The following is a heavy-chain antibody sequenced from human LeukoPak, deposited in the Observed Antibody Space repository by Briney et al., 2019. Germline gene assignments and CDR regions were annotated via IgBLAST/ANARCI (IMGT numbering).Heavy chain of an antibody. CDR2: ISSSGSTI. V-gene: IGHV3-48*03. CDR1: GFSFSSYE. CDR3: AKVAKYYYGSETYYFFEH. Sequence: GGSLRLSCAASGFSFSSYEMNWVRQAPGKGLEWVSYISSSGSTIYYADSVKGRFTVSRDNAKNSLYLQMNSLRVEDTAVYYCAKVAKYYYGSETYYFFEHWGQGTPVTASS. D-gene: IGHD3-10*01. J-gene: IGHJ4*02.